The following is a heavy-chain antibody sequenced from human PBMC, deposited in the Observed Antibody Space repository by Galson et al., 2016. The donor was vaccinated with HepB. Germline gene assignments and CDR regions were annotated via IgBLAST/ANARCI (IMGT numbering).Heavy chain of an antibody. J-gene: IGHJ4*02. CDR3: VRSVVGSIEY. CDR2: ISNSGNTR. CDR1: GFIFSTSS. D-gene: IGHD1-26*01. V-gene: IGHV3-48*02. Sequence: SLRLSCAASGFIFSTSSMYWVRQTPGKGLEWVSYISNSGNTRHHADSVKGRFTISRDNAKNSLYLEMNSLRDEDTAVYYCVRSVVGSIEYWGQGTLVTVSS.